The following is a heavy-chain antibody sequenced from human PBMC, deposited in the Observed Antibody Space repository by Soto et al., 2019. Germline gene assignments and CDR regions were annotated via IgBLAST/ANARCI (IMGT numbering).Heavy chain of an antibody. CDR2: ISGSGGST. V-gene: IGHV3-23*01. CDR1: GFTFSSYA. Sequence: EVQLLESGGGLVQPGGSLRLSCAASGFTFSSYAMSWVRQAPGKGLEWVSAISGSGGSTYYADSVKGRFTISRDNSKNTLYLQMNSLRAHVTAVYYCAKESVDILLMVYAHDAFDIWGQGTMVTVSS. J-gene: IGHJ3*02. D-gene: IGHD2-8*01. CDR3: AKESVDILLMVYAHDAFDI.